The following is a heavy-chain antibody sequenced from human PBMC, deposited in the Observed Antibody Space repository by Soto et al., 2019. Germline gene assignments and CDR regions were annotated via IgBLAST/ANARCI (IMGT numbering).Heavy chain of an antibody. CDR1: GGTFSNDI. CDR3: ARSRANYYDSRGYYYSTFDY. J-gene: IGHJ4*02. Sequence: ASVKVSCKASGGTFSNDIITWVRQAPGQGLEWMGRIIPLLDIANYAQKFQGRVTITADKSTSTAYMELNSLRSEDTAVYYCARSRANYYDSRGYYYSTFDYWGQGTLVTVSS. D-gene: IGHD3-22*01. V-gene: IGHV1-69*02. CDR2: IIPLLDIA.